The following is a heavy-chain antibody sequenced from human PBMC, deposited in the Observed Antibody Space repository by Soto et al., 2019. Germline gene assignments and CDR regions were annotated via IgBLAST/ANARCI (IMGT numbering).Heavy chain of an antibody. J-gene: IGHJ3*02. CDR3: ARGSGGGAFDI. V-gene: IGHV4-31*03. CDR1: GGSISSGGYY. CDR2: IYYSGST. Sequence: QVQLQESGPGLVKPSQTLSLTCTVSGGSISSGGYYWSWIRQHPGKGLEWIGYIYYSGSTYYNPSLQSRVTLSVDTSKNQFPLRLSSVTAADTAVYYCARGSGGGAFDIWGQGTMVTVSS. D-gene: IGHD3-16*01.